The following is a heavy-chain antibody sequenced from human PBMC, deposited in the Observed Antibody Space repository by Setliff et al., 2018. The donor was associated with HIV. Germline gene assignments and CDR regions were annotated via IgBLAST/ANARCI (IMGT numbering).Heavy chain of an antibody. V-gene: IGHV3-23*01. Sequence: GGSLRLSCAPSGFRFSDYTMTWVRQAPGKGLECVSGISGSGDTIYYADSVKGRFTISRDNSKNTLYLQMNSLRAEDTAVYYCVRDYMWAFDYWGQGTLVT. J-gene: IGHJ4*02. CDR3: VRDYMWAFDY. D-gene: IGHD1-26*01. CDR1: GFRFSDYT. CDR2: ISGSGDTI.